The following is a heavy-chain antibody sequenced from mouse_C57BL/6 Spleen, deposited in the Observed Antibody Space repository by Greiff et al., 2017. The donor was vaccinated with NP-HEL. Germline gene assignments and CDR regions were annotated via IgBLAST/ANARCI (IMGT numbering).Heavy chain of an antibody. CDR3: ARDTTVVEGYWYFDV. V-gene: IGHV1-76*01. J-gene: IGHJ1*03. CDR2: IYPGSGNT. CDR1: GYTFTDYY. D-gene: IGHD1-1*01. Sequence: QVQLKQSGAELVRPGASVKLSCKASGYTFTDYYINWVKQRPGQGLEWIARIYPGSGNTYYNEKFKGKATLTAEKSSSTAYMQLSSLTSEDSAVYFCARDTTVVEGYWYFDVWGTGTTVTVSS.